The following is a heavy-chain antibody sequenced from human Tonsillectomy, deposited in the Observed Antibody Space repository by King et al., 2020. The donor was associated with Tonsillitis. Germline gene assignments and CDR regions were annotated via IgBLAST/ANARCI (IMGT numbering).Heavy chain of an antibody. V-gene: IGHV1-2*02. CDR3: TSRGGSSSWYSFDY. Sequence: VQLVESGAEVKKPGASVTVSCKPSGYTFIGYYIHWVRQAPGQGLEWMGWINPNTGDTNFAQRFQGRVTMARDTSITTAYMELKSLRSDDTAMYYCTSRGGSSSWYSFDYWGQGSLITVSS. D-gene: IGHD6-13*01. CDR2: INPNTGDT. J-gene: IGHJ4*02. CDR1: GYTFIGYY.